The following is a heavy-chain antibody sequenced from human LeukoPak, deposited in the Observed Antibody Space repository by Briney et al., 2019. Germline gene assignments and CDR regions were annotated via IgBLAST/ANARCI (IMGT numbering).Heavy chain of an antibody. V-gene: IGHV1-3*01. CDR1: GYTFTRFA. J-gene: IGHJ4*02. Sequence: ASVKVSCKAFGYTFTRFAMHWVRQAPGQRLEWMGWINAGSGNTKYSQKFQGRVTITRDTSANTAYMELSSLRSEDTAVYYCATVGASPRSFDYWGQGTLVTVSS. CDR3: ATVGASPRSFDY. CDR2: INAGSGNT.